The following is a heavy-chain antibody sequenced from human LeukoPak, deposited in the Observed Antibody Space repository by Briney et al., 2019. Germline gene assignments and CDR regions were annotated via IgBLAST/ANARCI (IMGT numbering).Heavy chain of an antibody. Sequence: PSETLSLTCAVSGYSISSGYYWGWIRQPPGKGLEWIGYIYHSGNTYYNPSLKSRVTISVDTSKNQFSLKLSSVTAADTAVYYCARRVHYDILTNYYRPFDYWGQGTLVTVSS. V-gene: IGHV4-38-2*01. CDR1: GYSISSGYY. D-gene: IGHD3-9*01. CDR2: IYHSGNT. CDR3: ARRVHYDILTNYYRPFDY. J-gene: IGHJ4*02.